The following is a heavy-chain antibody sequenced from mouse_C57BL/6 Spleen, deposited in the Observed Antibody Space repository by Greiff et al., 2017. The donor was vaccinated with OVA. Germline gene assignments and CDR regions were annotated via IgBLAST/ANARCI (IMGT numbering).Heavy chain of an antibody. J-gene: IGHJ3*01. Sequence: VQLQQSGAELVRPGASVTLSCKASGYTFTDYEMHWVKQTPVHGLEWIGAIDPETGGTAYNQKFKGKAILTADKSSSTAYMGLRSLTSEDSAVYYCTPFYDYGEAWFAYWGQGTLVTVSA. V-gene: IGHV1-15*01. CDR2: IDPETGGT. CDR1: GYTFTDYE. CDR3: TPFYDYGEAWFAY. D-gene: IGHD2-4*01.